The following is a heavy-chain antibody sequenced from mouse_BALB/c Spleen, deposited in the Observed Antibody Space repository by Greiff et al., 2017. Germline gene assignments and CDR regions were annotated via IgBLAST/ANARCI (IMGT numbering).Heavy chain of an antibody. CDR1: GYTFTDYA. D-gene: IGHD1-1*01. V-gene: IGHV1S137*01. CDR2: ISTYYGDA. CDR3: ARSYGSSYGWFAY. Sequence: QGQLQQSGAELVRPGVSVKISCKGSGYTFTDYAMHWVKQSHAKSLEWIGVISTYYGDASYNQKFKGKATMTVDKSSSTAYMELARLTSEDSAIYYCARSYGSSYGWFAYWGQGTLVTVSA. J-gene: IGHJ3*01.